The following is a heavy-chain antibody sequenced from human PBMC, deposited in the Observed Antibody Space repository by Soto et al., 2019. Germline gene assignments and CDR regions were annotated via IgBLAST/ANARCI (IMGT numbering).Heavy chain of an antibody. CDR1: GYSFTTHG. CDR2: ISAYNGDT. Sequence: ASVKVSCKASGYSFTTHGISWVRRAPGHGLEWMGWISAYNGDTHYVQRFQGRLTMTTDTSTSTAYMELRSLTSDDTAVYYCARDPPFSGILRGTPIMDVWGQGTTVTVSS. V-gene: IGHV1-18*04. J-gene: IGHJ6*02. CDR3: ARDPPFSGILRGTPIMDV. D-gene: IGHD4-17*01.